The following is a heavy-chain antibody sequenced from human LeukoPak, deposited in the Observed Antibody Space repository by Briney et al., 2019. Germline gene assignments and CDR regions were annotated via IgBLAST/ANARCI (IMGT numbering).Heavy chain of an antibody. CDR1: GYTFTGYY. Sequence: ASVKVSCKASGYTFTGYYMHWVRQAPGQGLEWMGWINPNSGGTNYAQKFQGRVTMTRDTSISTAYMELSRLRSDDTAVYYCARDLAFGEMVTNRGAFDIWGQGTMVPVSS. CDR2: INPNSGGT. D-gene: IGHD5-24*01. J-gene: IGHJ3*02. V-gene: IGHV1-2*02. CDR3: ARDLAFGEMVTNRGAFDI.